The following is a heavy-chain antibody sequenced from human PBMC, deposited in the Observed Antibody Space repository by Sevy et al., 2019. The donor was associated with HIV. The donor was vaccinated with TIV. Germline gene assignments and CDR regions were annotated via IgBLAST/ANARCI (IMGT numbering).Heavy chain of an antibody. CDR1: GFTFSSYS. V-gene: IGHV3-21*01. D-gene: IGHD2-2*01. Sequence: GGSLRLSCAASGFTFSSYSMNWVRQAPGKGLEWVSSISSSSSYIYYADSVKGRFTISRDNAKNSLYLQMNSLIAEDTAVYYCARDRADIVVVPAAMYGSYYYYGMDVWGQGTTVTVSS. J-gene: IGHJ6*02. CDR3: ARDRADIVVVPAAMYGSYYYYGMDV. CDR2: ISSSSSYI.